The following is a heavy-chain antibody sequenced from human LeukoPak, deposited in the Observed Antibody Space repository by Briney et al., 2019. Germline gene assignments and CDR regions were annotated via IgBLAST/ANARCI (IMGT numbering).Heavy chain of an antibody. V-gene: IGHV4-59*01. CDR3: ARGSDSSTLNWFDP. CDR2: INYSGST. D-gene: IGHD6-13*01. Sequence: PSETLSLTCSVSGGSISSNDWSWIRQPPGKGLERIGYINYSGSTNYNPSLKSRVTISVDTSKNQFSLKVTSVTAADTGVYYCARGSDSSTLNWFDPWGQGTLVTVSS. CDR1: GGSISSND. J-gene: IGHJ5*02.